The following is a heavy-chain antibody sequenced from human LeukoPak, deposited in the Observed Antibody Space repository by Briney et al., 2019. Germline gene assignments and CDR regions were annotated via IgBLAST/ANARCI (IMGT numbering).Heavy chain of an antibody. CDR1: GFTFSSYE. Sequence: GGSLRLSCAASGFTFSSYEMNWVRQAPGKGLEWVSYISSSGSTIYYADSVKGRFTISRDNAKNSLYLQMNSLRAEDTAVYYCAKDRSSSRDTYLDYWGQGTLVTVSS. D-gene: IGHD6-13*01. J-gene: IGHJ4*02. V-gene: IGHV3-48*03. CDR3: AKDRSSSRDTYLDY. CDR2: ISSSGSTI.